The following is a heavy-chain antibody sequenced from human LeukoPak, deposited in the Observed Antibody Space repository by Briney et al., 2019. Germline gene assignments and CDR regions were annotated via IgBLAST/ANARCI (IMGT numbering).Heavy chain of an antibody. Sequence: SETLSLTCTVSGGSISSGSYYWSWIRQPAGKGLEWIGRIYTSGSTNYNPSLKSRVTISVDTSKNQFSLKLSSVTAADTAVYYCARDHPLFGDFDIWGQGTMVTVSS. CDR1: GGSISSGSYY. V-gene: IGHV4-61*02. CDR2: IYTSGST. D-gene: IGHD3-3*01. CDR3: ARDHPLFGDFDI. J-gene: IGHJ3*02.